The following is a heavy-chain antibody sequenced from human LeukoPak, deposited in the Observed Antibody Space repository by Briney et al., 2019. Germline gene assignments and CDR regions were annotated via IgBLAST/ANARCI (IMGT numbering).Heavy chain of an antibody. Sequence: SETLSLTCTVSGGSISSYYWSWIRQPLGKGLEWIGYIYYSGSTNYNPSLKSRVTISVDTSKNQFSLKLSSVTAADTAVYYCARVRRSSSWHFDYWGQGTLVTVSS. CDR1: GGSISSYY. V-gene: IGHV4-59*12. CDR3: ARVRRSSSWHFDY. J-gene: IGHJ4*02. CDR2: IYYSGST. D-gene: IGHD6-13*01.